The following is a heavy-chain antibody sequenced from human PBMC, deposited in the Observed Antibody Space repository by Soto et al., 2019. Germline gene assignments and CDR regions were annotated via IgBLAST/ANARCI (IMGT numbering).Heavy chain of an antibody. CDR2: ISGSGGST. CDR3: AKSDIVVVPAAIRLYGMDV. V-gene: IGHV3-23*01. J-gene: IGHJ6*02. Sequence: GGSLRLSCAASGFTFSSYAMSWVRQAPGKGLEWVSAISGSGGSTYYADSVKGRFTISRDNSKNTLYLQMNSLRAEDTAVYYCAKSDIVVVPAAIRLYGMDVWGQGTTVTVSS. CDR1: GFTFSSYA. D-gene: IGHD2-2*01.